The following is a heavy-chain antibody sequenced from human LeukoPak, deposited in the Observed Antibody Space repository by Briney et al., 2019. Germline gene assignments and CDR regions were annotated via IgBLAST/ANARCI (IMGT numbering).Heavy chain of an antibody. Sequence: PGGSLRLSCAASGFTFSSYAMHWVRQAPGKGLEWVAVISYDGSNKYYAGSVKGRFTISRDNSKNTLYLQMNSLRAEDTAVYYCARDGYGFGAFDYWGQGTLVTVSS. V-gene: IGHV3-30-3*01. CDR3: ARDGYGFGAFDY. CDR2: ISYDGSNK. J-gene: IGHJ4*02. CDR1: GFTFSSYA. D-gene: IGHD5-18*01.